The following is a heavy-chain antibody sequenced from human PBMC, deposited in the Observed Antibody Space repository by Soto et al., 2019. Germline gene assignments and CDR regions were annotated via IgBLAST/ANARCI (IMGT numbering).Heavy chain of an antibody. J-gene: IGHJ6*02. V-gene: IGHV3-66*01. Sequence: LRLSCAASGFTAGLNFMTWVRQAPGKGLEWVSVINAAGTTHYAESVKGRFSISRDDSKNSLYLQMNSLRAADTGVYYCVRENYYCGMDVWGQGTTVTVSS. CDR2: INAAGTT. CDR1: GFTAGLNF. CDR3: VRENYYCGMDV.